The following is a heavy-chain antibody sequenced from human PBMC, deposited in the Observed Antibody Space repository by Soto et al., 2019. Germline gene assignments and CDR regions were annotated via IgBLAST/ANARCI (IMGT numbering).Heavy chain of an antibody. Sequence: QLQLQESGPGLVKPSETLSLICTVSGGSISGYFWSWVRQPAGKGLEWIGRIYSAGSTNYNPSLKKRVTMSVDTSQSLCSRKFTSVTAADAAMYYCVRGDVFDIWGRGTMVTVSS. CDR3: VRGDVFDI. V-gene: IGHV4-4*07. CDR2: IYSAGST. J-gene: IGHJ3*02. CDR1: GGSISGYF. D-gene: IGHD3-16*01.